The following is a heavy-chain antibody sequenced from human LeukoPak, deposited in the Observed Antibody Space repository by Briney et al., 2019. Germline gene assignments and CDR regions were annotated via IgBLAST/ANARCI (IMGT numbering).Heavy chain of an antibody. CDR2: ISWNSGSI. CDR1: GFTLDDYA. CDR3: AKGAGSGPRYYYYYYMDV. J-gene: IGHJ6*03. Sequence: GGSLGLSCAASGFTLDDYAMHWVRQAPGKGLEWVSGISWNSGSIGYADSVKGRFTISRDNAKNSLYLQMNSLRAEDTALYYCAKGAGSGPRYYYYYYMDVWGKGTTVTVSS. V-gene: IGHV3-9*01. D-gene: IGHD3-10*01.